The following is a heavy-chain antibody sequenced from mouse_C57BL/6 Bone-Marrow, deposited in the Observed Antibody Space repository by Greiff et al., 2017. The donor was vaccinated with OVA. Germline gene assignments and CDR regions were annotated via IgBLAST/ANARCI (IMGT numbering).Heavy chain of an antibody. D-gene: IGHD2-4*01. Sequence: QVQLQQSVPELVKPGASVKISCKASGYAFSSSWMNWVKQRPGKGLEWIGRIYPGDGDTNYNGKFKGKATLTADKSSSTAYMQLSSLTSEDSAVYFCAREEDYDWYVDVWGTGTTVTVSS. CDR3: AREEDYDWYVDV. V-gene: IGHV1-82*01. J-gene: IGHJ1*03. CDR1: GYAFSSSW. CDR2: IYPGDGDT.